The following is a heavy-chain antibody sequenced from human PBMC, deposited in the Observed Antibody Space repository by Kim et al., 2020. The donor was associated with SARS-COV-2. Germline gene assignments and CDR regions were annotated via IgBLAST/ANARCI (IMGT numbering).Heavy chain of an antibody. CDR1: GYTFSSYF. D-gene: IGHD3-16*01. CDR3: ARNSYVSGYDY. CDR2: NSTYNGNT. Sequence: ASVKVSCKASGYTFSSYFITWVRQAPGQGLEWMGCNSTYNGNTNYAQKVQGRVTMTTDTSTGTAYMELRSLRSDDTAVYFCARNSYVSGYDYWGQGTLVT. J-gene: IGHJ4*02. V-gene: IGHV1-18*04.